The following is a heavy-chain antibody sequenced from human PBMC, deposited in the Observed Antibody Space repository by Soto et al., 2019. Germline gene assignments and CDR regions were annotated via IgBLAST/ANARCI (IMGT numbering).Heavy chain of an antibody. Sequence: GESLNISCKGSGYSFTSYWIGWVRQMPGKGLEWMGIIYPGDSDTRYSPSFQGQVTISADKSISTAYLQWSSLKASDTAMYYCARLNPTYYYGSGTQVWFDPWGQGTLVTVSS. CDR2: IYPGDSDT. CDR1: GYSFTSYW. J-gene: IGHJ5*02. D-gene: IGHD3-10*01. V-gene: IGHV5-51*01. CDR3: ARLNPTYYYGSGTQVWFDP.